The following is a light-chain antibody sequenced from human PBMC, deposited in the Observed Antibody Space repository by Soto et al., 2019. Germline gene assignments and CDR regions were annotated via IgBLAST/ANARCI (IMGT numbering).Light chain of an antibody. Sequence: IQMTKSPSSGSGYSGDGGTMAGRASQPIINYLNWYQQRSGGAPKVLIYGTSKLHSGVPSRFSGSGSATNFSLTISSLHPQDFAVYYCQQRRNWPPTFGQGTKVDI. V-gene: IGKV1-39*01. CDR3: QQRRNWPPT. CDR2: GTS. CDR1: QPIINY. J-gene: IGKJ1*01.